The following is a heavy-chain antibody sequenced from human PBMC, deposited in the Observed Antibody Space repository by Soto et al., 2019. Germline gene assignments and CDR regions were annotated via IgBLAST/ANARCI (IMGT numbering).Heavy chain of an antibody. CDR2: INAGNGNT. J-gene: IGHJ4*02. CDR1: GYTFTGYA. D-gene: IGHD6-19*01. CDR3: ARAVAVPADFDY. V-gene: IGHV1-3*05. Sequence: QVQLVQSGAEEKKPGASVKVSCKASGYTFTGYAMHWVRQAPGQRLEWMGWINAGNGNTKYSQKFHGRVTITRDTSASTAYMELSSLRSEDTAVYYCARAVAVPADFDYWGLGTLVTVSS.